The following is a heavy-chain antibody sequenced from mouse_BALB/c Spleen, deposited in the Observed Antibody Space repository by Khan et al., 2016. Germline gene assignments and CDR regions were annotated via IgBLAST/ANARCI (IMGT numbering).Heavy chain of an antibody. CDR1: GYTFTSYW. J-gene: IGHJ3*01. CDR2: IFPGTGTT. Sequence: QVQLQQSGAELVKPGASVKLSCKTSGYTFTSYWIQWVKQRPGQGLGWIGEIFPGTGTTYYYEKFKGKATLTIDTSSSTAYMQLSSLTSEDSAVYFCARAMKTPWFAYWGQGTLVTVSA. V-gene: IGHV1S132*01. CDR3: ARAMKTPWFAY. D-gene: IGHD2-3*01.